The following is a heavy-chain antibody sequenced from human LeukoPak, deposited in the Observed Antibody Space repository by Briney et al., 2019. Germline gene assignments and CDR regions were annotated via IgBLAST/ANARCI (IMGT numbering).Heavy chain of an antibody. V-gene: IGHV3-73*01. CDR1: GFTFSGSA. CDR3: TRDSGTYNWFDP. Sequence: GGSLRLSCAASGFTFSGSAIHWVRQSCGKGLEWVGQIDKKDKGYATATAYAASVKGRFTISRDDSINTAYLQMKSLKTEDTALYYCTRDSGTYNWFDPWGQGTLVTVSS. J-gene: IGHJ5*02. D-gene: IGHD1-26*01. CDR2: IDKKDKGYATAT.